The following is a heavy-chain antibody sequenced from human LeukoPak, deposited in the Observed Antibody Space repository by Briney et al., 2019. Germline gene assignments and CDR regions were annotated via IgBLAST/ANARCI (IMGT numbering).Heavy chain of an antibody. J-gene: IGHJ3*02. V-gene: IGHV4-39*01. CDR2: IYYSGST. Sequence: KPSETLSLTCTVSGGSISSSSYYWGWIRQPPGKGLEWIGSIYYSGSTYYNPSLKSRVTISVDTSKNQFSLKLSSVTAADTAVYYCARLNYDYVWGGDDAFDIWGQGTMVTVSS. CDR3: ARLNYDYVWGGDDAFDI. D-gene: IGHD3-16*01. CDR1: GGSISSSSYY.